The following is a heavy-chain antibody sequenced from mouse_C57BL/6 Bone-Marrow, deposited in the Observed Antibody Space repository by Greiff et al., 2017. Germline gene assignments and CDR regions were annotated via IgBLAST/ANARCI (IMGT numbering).Heavy chain of an antibody. CDR3: ARKGDGSSYDWFAY. Sequence: VQLQESGPELVKPGASVKLSCKASGYAFRSSWMNWVKQRPGKGLEWIGRIYPGGGDTNYTGKFKGQATLTADKSSSTAYMQLSSLSSEDSAVYFSARKGDGSSYDWFAYWGQGTLVTVSA. D-gene: IGHD1-1*01. J-gene: IGHJ3*01. CDR1: GYAFRSSW. V-gene: IGHV1-82*01. CDR2: IYPGGGDT.